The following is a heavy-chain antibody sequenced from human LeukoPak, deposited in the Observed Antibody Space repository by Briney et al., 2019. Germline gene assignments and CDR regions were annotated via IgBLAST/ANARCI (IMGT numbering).Heavy chain of an antibody. V-gene: IGHV1-2*02. CDR3: AREFENNNAGGFGY. J-gene: IGHJ4*02. Sequence: ASVKVSCKASGYTFTGYYMHWVRQAPGQGLEWMGWINPNSGGTNYAQKFQGRVTMTRDTSISTAYMELSRLRSDDTAVYYCAREFENNNAGGFGYWGQGTLVTVSS. CDR2: INPNSGGT. D-gene: IGHD1/OR15-1a*01. CDR1: GYTFTGYY.